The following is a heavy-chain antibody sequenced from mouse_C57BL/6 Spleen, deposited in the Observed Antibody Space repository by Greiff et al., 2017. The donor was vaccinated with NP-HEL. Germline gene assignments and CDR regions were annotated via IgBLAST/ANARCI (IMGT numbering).Heavy chain of an antibody. V-gene: IGHV1-69*01. Sequence: QVQLQQSGPELVKPGASVKISCKASGYTFTSYWMHWVKQRPGQGLEWIGEIDPSDSYTNYNQKFKGKSTLTVDKSSSTAYMQLSSLTSEDSAVYYGARITGPFAYWGKGTLVTVSA. CDR2: IDPSDSYT. CDR1: GYTFTSYW. J-gene: IGHJ3*01. CDR3: ARITGPFAY.